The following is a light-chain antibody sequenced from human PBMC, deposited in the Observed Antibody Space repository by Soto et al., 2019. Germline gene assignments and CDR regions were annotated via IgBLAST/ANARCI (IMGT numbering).Light chain of an antibody. CDR3: CSYAGTCTFYV. Sequence: QSALTQPRSVSGSPGQSVTISCTGTSSDVGGYNYVSWYQQYPGTAPKLMIYDVSLRPSGVPDRFSGSKSGNTASLTISGLQAEDEADYYCCSYAGTCTFYVFGSGTKLTVL. J-gene: IGLJ1*01. V-gene: IGLV2-11*01. CDR2: DVS. CDR1: SSDVGGYNY.